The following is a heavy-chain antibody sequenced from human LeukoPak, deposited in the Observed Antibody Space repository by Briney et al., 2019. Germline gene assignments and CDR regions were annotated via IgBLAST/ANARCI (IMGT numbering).Heavy chain of an antibody. CDR1: GGSISSYY. V-gene: IGHV4-4*07. J-gene: IGHJ4*02. Sequence: SETLSLTCTVSGGSISSYYWSWIRQPAGKRLEWIGRIYTSGSTDYNPSLKSRVTMSVDTSKNQFSLKLSSVTAADTAVYYCARDRYYYDSSARYFDYWGQGTLVTVSS. D-gene: IGHD3-22*01. CDR2: IYTSGST. CDR3: ARDRYYYDSSARYFDY.